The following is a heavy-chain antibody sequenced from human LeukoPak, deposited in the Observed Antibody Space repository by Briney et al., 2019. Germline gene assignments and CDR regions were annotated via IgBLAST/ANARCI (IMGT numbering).Heavy chain of an antibody. V-gene: IGHV3-74*01. Sequence: GGSLRPSCAASEFTFSSYWMHWVRQAPGKGLVWVSRIISDGSITTYADSVKGRFTISRDNAKNTLYLQMNSLRAEDTAVYYCARVVYYYDSSGYPGAFDIWGQGTMVTVSS. CDR3: ARVVYYYDSSGYPGAFDI. D-gene: IGHD3-22*01. J-gene: IGHJ3*02. CDR2: IISDGSIT. CDR1: EFTFSSYW.